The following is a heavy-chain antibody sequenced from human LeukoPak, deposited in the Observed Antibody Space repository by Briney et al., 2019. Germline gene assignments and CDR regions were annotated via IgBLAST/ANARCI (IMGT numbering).Heavy chain of an antibody. Sequence: ASVKVSCKVSGYTLTELSMHWVRQAPGKGLEWMGGFDPEDGETIYAQKFQGRVTMTEDTSTDTAYMELSSLRSEDTAVYYCATTGEVILAARHRIGAFDIWGQGTMVTVSS. V-gene: IGHV1-24*01. CDR3: ATTGEVILAARHRIGAFDI. J-gene: IGHJ3*02. CDR2: FDPEDGET. D-gene: IGHD6-6*01. CDR1: GYTLTELS.